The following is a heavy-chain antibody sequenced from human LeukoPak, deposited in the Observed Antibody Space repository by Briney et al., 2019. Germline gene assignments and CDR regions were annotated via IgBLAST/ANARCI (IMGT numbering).Heavy chain of an antibody. CDR1: GGSISSYY. D-gene: IGHD2-15*01. CDR2: IYTSGST. Sequence: PSEPLSLPCTVSGGSISSYYWRWIRQPAGKGLEWIRRIYTSGSTNYNPSLKSRVTMSVDTSKNQFSLKLSSVTAADTAVYYCAREGYCSGGSCSLPPLDYWGQGTLVTVSS. CDR3: AREGYCSGGSCSLPPLDY. V-gene: IGHV4-4*07. J-gene: IGHJ4*02.